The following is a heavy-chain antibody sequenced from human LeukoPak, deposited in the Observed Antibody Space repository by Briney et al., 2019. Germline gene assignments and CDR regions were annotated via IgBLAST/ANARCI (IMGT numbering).Heavy chain of an antibody. V-gene: IGHV3-33*08. J-gene: IGHJ4*02. CDR1: GFTFSSYG. Sequence: PGGSLRLSCAASGFTFSSYGMHWVRQAPGKGLEWVAFIRYDGSNKYYADSVKGGFTISRDNSKNTMYLQMNSLKGEDTAVYYCARRSNPPGRIDHWGQGALVTVSS. D-gene: IGHD1-14*01. CDR3: ARRSNPPGRIDH. CDR2: IRYDGSNK.